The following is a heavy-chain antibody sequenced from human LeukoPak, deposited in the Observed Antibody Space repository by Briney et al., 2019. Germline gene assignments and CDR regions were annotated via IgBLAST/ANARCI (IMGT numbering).Heavy chain of an antibody. J-gene: IGHJ4*02. V-gene: IGHV3-23*01. D-gene: IGHD1-26*01. Sequence: PGGSLRLSCAASGFTFSSYAMSWVRQAPGKGPEWVSGITGGGDSAYYADSVKGRFTISRDNTKNTVFLQMNILGAEDTAINYCAKDGVGATWLDFFDYWGQGALVTVSS. CDR1: GFTFSSYA. CDR3: AKDGVGATWLDFFDY. CDR2: ITGGGDSA.